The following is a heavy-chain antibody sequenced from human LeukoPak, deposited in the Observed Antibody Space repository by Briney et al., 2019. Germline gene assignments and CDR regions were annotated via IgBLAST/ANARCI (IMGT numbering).Heavy chain of an antibody. Sequence: PGGSLRLSCAASGFTFSSYSMNWVRQAPGKGLEWVSYISSSSSTIYYADSVKGRFTISRDNAKNSLYLQMNSLRAEDTAVYYCARARRNTNRYYMDVWGKGTPVTASS. CDR3: ARARRNTNRYYMDV. J-gene: IGHJ6*03. V-gene: IGHV3-48*01. CDR1: GFTFSSYS. CDR2: ISSSSSTI.